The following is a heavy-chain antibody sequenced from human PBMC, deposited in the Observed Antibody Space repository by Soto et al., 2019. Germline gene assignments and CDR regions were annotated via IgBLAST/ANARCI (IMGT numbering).Heavy chain of an antibody. D-gene: IGHD6-13*01. CDR3: AKDLSSSWNQPRDFDY. V-gene: IGHV3-9*01. J-gene: IGHJ4*02. CDR1: GFTFADYA. CDR2: ISWNSGSI. Sequence: PGGSLRLSCAASGFTFADYAMHWVRQAPGKGLEWVSGISWNSGSIGYADSVKGRFTISRDNAKNSLYLQMNSLRAEDTALYYCAKDLSSSWNQPRDFDYWGQGTLVTVSS.